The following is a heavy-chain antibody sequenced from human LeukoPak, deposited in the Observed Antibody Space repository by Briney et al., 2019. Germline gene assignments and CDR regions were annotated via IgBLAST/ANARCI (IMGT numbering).Heavy chain of an antibody. CDR3: ARAPPITRGPFDP. V-gene: IGHV1-2*02. D-gene: IGHD3-10*01. J-gene: IGHJ5*02. CDR1: GYTFTGYH. Sequence: ASVKVSCKASGYTFTGYHMHWVRQAPGQGLEWMGWINPNSGGTNYAQKFQGRVTMTRDTSISTAYMELSRLTSDDTAVYYCARAPPITRGPFDPWGQGTLVTVSS. CDR2: INPNSGGT.